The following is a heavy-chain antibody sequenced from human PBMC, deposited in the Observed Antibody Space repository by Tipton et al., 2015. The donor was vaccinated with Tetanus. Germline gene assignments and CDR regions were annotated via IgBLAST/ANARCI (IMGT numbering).Heavy chain of an antibody. D-gene: IGHD1-26*01. V-gene: IGHV3-11*01. Sequence: GSLRLSCAASGFTVSSNYMSWIRQAPGKGLEWISYISGVGNIMNYADSVKGRFTISRDNAKNSLYLQMNSLRAEDSAVYYCARDIIRVGATRYFDHWGQGILVTVSS. CDR3: ARDIIRVGATRYFDH. J-gene: IGHJ4*02. CDR2: ISGVGNIM. CDR1: GFTVSSNY.